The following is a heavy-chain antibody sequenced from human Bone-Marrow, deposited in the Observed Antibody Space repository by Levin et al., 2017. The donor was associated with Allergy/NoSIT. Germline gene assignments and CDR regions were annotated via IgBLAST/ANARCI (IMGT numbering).Heavy chain of an antibody. CDR1: GGSFSGYY. V-gene: IGHV4-34*01. J-gene: IGHJ4*02. Sequence: SQTLSLTCAVYGGSFSGYYWSWIRQPPGKGLEWIGEINHSGSTNYNPSLKSRVTISVDTSKNQFSLKLSSVTAADTAVYYCARGRDDSSGYYYASAHLDYWGQGTLVTVSS. CDR3: ARGRDDSSGYYYASAHLDY. CDR2: INHSGST. D-gene: IGHD3-22*01.